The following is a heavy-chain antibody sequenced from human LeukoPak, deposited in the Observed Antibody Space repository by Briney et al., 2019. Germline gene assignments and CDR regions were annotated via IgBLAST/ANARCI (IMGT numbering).Heavy chain of an antibody. CDR3: AYTGIVATRGDY. CDR2: ISGSGGST. CDR1: GFTFSSYA. J-gene: IGHJ4*02. Sequence: GGSLGLSCAASGFTFSSYAMSWVRQAPGKGLEWVSAISGSGGSTYCADSVKGRFTISRDNSKNTLYLQMNSLRAEDTAVYYCAYTGIVATRGDYWGQGTLVTVSS. V-gene: IGHV3-23*01. D-gene: IGHD5-12*01.